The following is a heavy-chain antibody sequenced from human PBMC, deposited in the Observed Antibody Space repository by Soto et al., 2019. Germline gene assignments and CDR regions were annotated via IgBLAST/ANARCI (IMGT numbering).Heavy chain of an antibody. CDR2: IYYSGST. V-gene: IGHV4-61*01. Sequence: SETLSLTCTVSVGSVSSGSYYWSWIRQPPGKGLEWIGYIYYSGSTNYNPSLKSRVTISVDTSKNQFSLKLSSVTAADTAVYYCAREGYDFWSGYPRPNWFDPWGQGTLVTVSS. CDR3: AREGYDFWSGYPRPNWFDP. J-gene: IGHJ5*02. CDR1: VGSVSSGSYY. D-gene: IGHD3-3*01.